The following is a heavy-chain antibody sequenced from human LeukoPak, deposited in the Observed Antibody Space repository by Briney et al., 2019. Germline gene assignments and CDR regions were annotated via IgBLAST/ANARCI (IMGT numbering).Heavy chain of an antibody. Sequence: PGGSLRLSRAASGFTFSSYAMSWVRQAPGKGLEWVSAISGSGGSTYYADSVKGRFTISRDNSKNTLYLQMNSLRAEDTAVYYCAKDQGRSSRHYGSGSPFDYWGQGTLVTVSS. CDR3: AKDQGRSSRHYGSGSPFDY. J-gene: IGHJ4*02. V-gene: IGHV3-23*01. CDR1: GFTFSSYA. D-gene: IGHD3-10*01. CDR2: ISGSGGST.